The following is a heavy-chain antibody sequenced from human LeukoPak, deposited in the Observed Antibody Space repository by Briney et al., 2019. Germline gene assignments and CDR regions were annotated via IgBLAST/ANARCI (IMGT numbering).Heavy chain of an antibody. CDR3: ARQQVDYYYYYGMDV. V-gene: IGHV5-51*01. CDR1: GYSFTTYW. D-gene: IGHD2-15*01. Sequence: GESLKISCKGSGYSFTTYWIAWVRQMPGKGLEWMGIIYPGDSDTRYSPSFQGQVTISADRSISTAFLQWSSLKASDTAMYYCARQQVDYYYYYGMDVWGKGTTVTVSS. J-gene: IGHJ6*04. CDR2: IYPGDSDT.